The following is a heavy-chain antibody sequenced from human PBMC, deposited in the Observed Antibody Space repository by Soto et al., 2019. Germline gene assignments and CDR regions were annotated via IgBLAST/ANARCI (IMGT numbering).Heavy chain of an antibody. CDR3: ARDLGWELLSYGMDV. CDR2: ISSSSSYI. Sequence: GGSLRLSCAASGVSFSSSSMTWVRQAPGKGLEWVSSISSSSSYIYYADSVKGRFTISRDNAKNSLYLQMNSLRAEDTAVYYCARDLGWELLSYGMDVWGQGTTVTVSS. D-gene: IGHD1-26*01. J-gene: IGHJ6*02. CDR1: GVSFSSSS. V-gene: IGHV3-21*01.